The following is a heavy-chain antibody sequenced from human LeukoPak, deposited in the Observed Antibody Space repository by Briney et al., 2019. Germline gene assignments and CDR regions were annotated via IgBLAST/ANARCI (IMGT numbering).Heavy chain of an antibody. CDR1: GVSISSYY. J-gene: IGHJ4*02. CDR3: ARLILSGSYLYYFDY. Sequence: SETLSLTCTVSGVSISSYYWSWIRQPPGKGLEWIGYISYSGNTNYNPSLKSRVTISVDMSKNQFSLKLSSVTAADTAVYHCARLILSGSYLYYFDYWGQGTLVTVSS. D-gene: IGHD1-26*01. V-gene: IGHV4-59*08. CDR2: ISYSGNT.